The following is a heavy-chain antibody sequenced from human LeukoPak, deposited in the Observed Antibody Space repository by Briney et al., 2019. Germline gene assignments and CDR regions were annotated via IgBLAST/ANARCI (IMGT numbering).Heavy chain of an antibody. Sequence: SVTLSLTCTVSGGSISSYYWSWIRQPPGKGLEWIGYIYYSGSTNYNPSLKSRVTISVDTSKNQFSLKLSSVTAADTAVYYCARVYSVDAFDIWGQGTMVTVSS. CDR1: GGSISSYY. CDR3: ARVYSVDAFDI. J-gene: IGHJ3*02. CDR2: IYYSGST. V-gene: IGHV4-59*01. D-gene: IGHD2-21*01.